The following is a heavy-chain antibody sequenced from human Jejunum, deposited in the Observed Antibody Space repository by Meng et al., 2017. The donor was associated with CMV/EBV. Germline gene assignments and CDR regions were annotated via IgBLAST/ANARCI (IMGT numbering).Heavy chain of an antibody. J-gene: IGHJ3*02. CDR3: AREQSSSYAFDI. CDR1: AFTFSDYW. D-gene: IGHD6-6*01. V-gene: IGHV3-74*03. CDR2: INNDGGTT. Sequence: ASAFTFSDYWMHWVRQAPGKGLVWVSRINNDGGTTVYADSVEGRFTISRDNAKNTLSLQMNSLRGEDTAVYYCAREQSSSYAFDIWGQGTVVTVSS.